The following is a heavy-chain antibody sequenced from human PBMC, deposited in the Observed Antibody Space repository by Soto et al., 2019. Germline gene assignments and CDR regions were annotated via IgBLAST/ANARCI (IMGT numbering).Heavy chain of an antibody. CDR2: INHSGST. Sequence: SETLSLTCAVYGGSFSGYYWSWIRQPPGKGLEWIGEINHSGSTNYNPSLKSRVTISVDTSKNQFSLKLSSVTAADTAVYYCARGRRFGELMGCYMDVWGKGTTVTVSS. CDR1: GGSFSGYY. CDR3: ARGRRFGELMGCYMDV. V-gene: IGHV4-34*01. D-gene: IGHD3-10*01. J-gene: IGHJ6*03.